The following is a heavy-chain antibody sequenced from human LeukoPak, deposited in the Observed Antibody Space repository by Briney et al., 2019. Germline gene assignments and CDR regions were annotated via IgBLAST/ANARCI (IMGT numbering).Heavy chain of an antibody. J-gene: IGHJ4*02. D-gene: IGHD4-17*01. V-gene: IGHV4-30-2*01. Sequence: SQTLSVTCAVSGGSISSGGYSWSWIRQPPGKGLEWIGYIYHSGSTYYNPSLKSRVTISVDRSKNQFSLKLSSVTAADTAVYYCARDTYGFDYWGQGDLVTVSS. CDR1: GGSISSGGYS. CDR3: ARDTYGFDY. CDR2: IYHSGST.